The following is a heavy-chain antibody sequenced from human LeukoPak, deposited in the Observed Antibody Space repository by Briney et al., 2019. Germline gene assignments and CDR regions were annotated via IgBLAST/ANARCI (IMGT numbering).Heavy chain of an antibody. D-gene: IGHD1-14*01. CDR3: ARNRAAPEN. CDR1: GFTFSNSW. V-gene: IGHV3-7*01. Sequence: GGSLRLSCAASGFTFSNSWMTWVRQAPGKGLEWVASMKQDGSVQHYVDSVKGRFAISRDNAKNSLYLQMNSLRDEDTAVYYCARNRAAPENWGQGTLVTVSS. CDR2: MKQDGSVQ. J-gene: IGHJ4*02.